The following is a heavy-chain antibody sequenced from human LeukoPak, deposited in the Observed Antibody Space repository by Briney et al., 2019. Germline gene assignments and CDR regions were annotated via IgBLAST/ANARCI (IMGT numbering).Heavy chain of an antibody. CDR3: ARGHSSSWYVRRCFDY. Sequence: SETLSLTCAVYGGSFSGYYWSWIRQPPGKGLEWIGEINHSGSTNYNPSLKSRVTISVDTSKNQFSLKLSSVTAADTAVYYCARGHSSSWYVRRCFDYRGQGTLVTVSS. D-gene: IGHD6-13*01. V-gene: IGHV4-34*01. CDR2: INHSGST. J-gene: IGHJ4*02. CDR1: GGSFSGYY.